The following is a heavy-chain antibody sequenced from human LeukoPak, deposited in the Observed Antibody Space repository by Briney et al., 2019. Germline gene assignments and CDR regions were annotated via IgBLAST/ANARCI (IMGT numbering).Heavy chain of an antibody. Sequence: PGGSLRLSCAASGFTFSSYAMSWVRQAPGRGLEWVSAISGSGGSTCYADSVKGRFTISRDNSKNTLYLQMNSLRAEDTAVYYCAKGAVEMATITVNYWGQGTLVTVSS. J-gene: IGHJ4*02. D-gene: IGHD5-24*01. CDR2: ISGSGGST. CDR1: GFTFSSYA. V-gene: IGHV3-23*01. CDR3: AKGAVEMATITVNY.